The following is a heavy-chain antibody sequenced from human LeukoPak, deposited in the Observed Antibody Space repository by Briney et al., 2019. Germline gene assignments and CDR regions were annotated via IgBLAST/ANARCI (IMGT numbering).Heavy chain of an antibody. J-gene: IGHJ6*02. Sequence: ASVKVSCKASGYTFTSYDINWVRQATGQGLEWMGWMNPNSGNTGYAQKFQGRVTMTRNTSISTAYMELSSLRSGDTAVYYCARGTPGYSSGWYWGYYYYYGMDVWGQGTTVTVSS. CDR3: ARGTPGYSSGWYWGYYYYYGMDV. CDR2: MNPNSGNT. D-gene: IGHD6-19*01. V-gene: IGHV1-8*01. CDR1: GYTFTSYD.